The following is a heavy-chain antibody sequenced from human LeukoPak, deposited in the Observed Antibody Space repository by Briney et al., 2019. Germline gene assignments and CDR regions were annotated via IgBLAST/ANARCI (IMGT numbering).Heavy chain of an antibody. CDR3: AKGITGTTNAFDI. J-gene: IGHJ3*02. CDR1: GFIFSSYA. Sequence: GSLRLSCAASGFIFSSYAMNWVRQAPGKGLEWVSVISGSGGSTYYADSVKGRFTISRDNSKNTLYLQMNSLRAEDTAVYYCAKGITGTTNAFDIWGQGTMVTVSS. CDR2: ISGSGGST. D-gene: IGHD1-7*01. V-gene: IGHV3-23*01.